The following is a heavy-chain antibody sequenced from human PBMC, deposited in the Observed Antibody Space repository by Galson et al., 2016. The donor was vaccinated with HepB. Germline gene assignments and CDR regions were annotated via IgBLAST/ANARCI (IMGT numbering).Heavy chain of an antibody. CDR1: GFTFSDYA. CDR2: ISGSGGAT. Sequence: SLRLSCAASGFTFSDYAMNWVRQAPGKGLEWVSVISGSGGATYYADSVKGRFTISRDNSKNTLYLQMNSLRAEDTAIYYCARNMYGAATNYIGDVFDIWGQGTMVTVSS. D-gene: IGHD3-10*01. CDR3: ARNMYGAATNYIGDVFDI. V-gene: IGHV3-23*01. J-gene: IGHJ3*02.